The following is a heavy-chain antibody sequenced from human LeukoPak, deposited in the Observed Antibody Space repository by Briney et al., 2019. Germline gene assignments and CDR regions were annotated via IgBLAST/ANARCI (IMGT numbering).Heavy chain of an antibody. J-gene: IGHJ4*02. CDR3: AKHYYGSGSQKYYFDY. V-gene: IGHV3-7*01. D-gene: IGHD3-10*01. CDR2: VKQDGGDK. CDR1: GFTFSSYW. Sequence: PGGSLRLSCAASGFTFSSYWMSWVRQAPGKGLEWVANVKQDGGDKYYADSVRGRFTISRDNSKNTLYLQMNSLRPEDTAVYYCAKHYYGSGSQKYYFDYWGQGTLVTVSS.